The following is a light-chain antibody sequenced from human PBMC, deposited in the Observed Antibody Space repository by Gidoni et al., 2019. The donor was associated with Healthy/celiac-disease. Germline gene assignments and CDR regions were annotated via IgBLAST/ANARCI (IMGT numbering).Light chain of an antibody. CDR1: QSVSSSY. Sequence: EIVLTQSPGTLSLSPGERATLSCRASQSVSSSYLAWYQQKPGQAPRLLIYGASSRATGIPDSFSDSGSGTDFTLSIRRLEPEDFAVYYCQQYGSSPPITFGQGTRLEIK. CDR2: GAS. J-gene: IGKJ5*01. V-gene: IGKV3-20*01. CDR3: QQYGSSPPIT.